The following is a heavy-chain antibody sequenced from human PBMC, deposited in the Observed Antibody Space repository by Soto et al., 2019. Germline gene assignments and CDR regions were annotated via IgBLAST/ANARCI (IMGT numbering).Heavy chain of an antibody. Sequence: AETLSVTWTVSGGALSSYYWTWIGQSPGKGLEWIGYVYFSGNTNYNPSLKSRVTISIDTSKNQFSLRLASVTAADTAFYYCGSVRPSGYVLSWGQGTLVTVSS. J-gene: IGHJ5*02. V-gene: IGHV4-59*01. D-gene: IGHD6-25*01. CDR2: VYFSGNT. CDR3: GSVRPSGYVLS. CDR1: GGALSSYY.